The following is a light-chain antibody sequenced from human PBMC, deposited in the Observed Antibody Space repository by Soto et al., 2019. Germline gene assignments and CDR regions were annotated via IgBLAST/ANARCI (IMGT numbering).Light chain of an antibody. Sequence: DIQMTQSPSSLSASVGERVTITCRASQGIRNYLAWYQQKPGKVPKLLIYGASTLQSGVPSRFSGSGSGTDFTLTISSLQPEDVATYYCQKYNSAPKTFCQGTKVQIK. J-gene: IGKJ1*01. V-gene: IGKV1-27*01. CDR1: QGIRNY. CDR3: QKYNSAPKT. CDR2: GAS.